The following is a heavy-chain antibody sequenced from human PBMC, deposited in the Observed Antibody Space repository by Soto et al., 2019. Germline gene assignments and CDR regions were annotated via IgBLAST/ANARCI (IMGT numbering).Heavy chain of an antibody. D-gene: IGHD2-2*02. J-gene: IGHJ6*02. CDR3: ARDLSSGIVVVPAAIAYYYYGMDV. Sequence: ASVKVSCKASGYTFTSYYMHWVLQAPGQGLEWMGIINPSGGSTSYAQKFQGRVTMTRDTSTSTVYMELSSLRSEDTAVYYCARDLSSGIVVVPAAIAYYYYGMDVWGQGTTVTVSS. CDR2: INPSGGST. V-gene: IGHV1-46*01. CDR1: GYTFTSYY.